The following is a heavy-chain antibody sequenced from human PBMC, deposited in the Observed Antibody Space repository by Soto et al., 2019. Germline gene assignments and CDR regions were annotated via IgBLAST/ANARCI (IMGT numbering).Heavy chain of an antibody. V-gene: IGHV1-18*01. CDR1: GYTFTSYG. J-gene: IGHJ3*02. Sequence: ASVKVSCKASGYTFTSYGISWVRQAPGQGLEWMGWISASNGNTNYAQKLEGRVTMTTDTSTSTAYMELRSLRSDDTAVYYCAKDESGLYHDAFDIWGQGTMVTVSS. CDR2: ISASNGNT. CDR3: AKDESGLYHDAFDI. D-gene: IGHD6-19*01.